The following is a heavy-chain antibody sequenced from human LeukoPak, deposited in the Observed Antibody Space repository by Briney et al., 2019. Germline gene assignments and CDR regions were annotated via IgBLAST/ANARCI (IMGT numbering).Heavy chain of an antibody. Sequence: KSGESLKISCKGSGYSFPTYWIGWVRQMPGKGLEWMGIVYPGDSETRYSPSFQGQVTISADKSISTAYLQWSRLKASDTAMYYCARKSRADYWGQGTLVTVSS. V-gene: IGHV5-51*01. CDR3: ARKSRADY. CDR1: GYSFPTYW. CDR2: VYPGDSET. J-gene: IGHJ4*02.